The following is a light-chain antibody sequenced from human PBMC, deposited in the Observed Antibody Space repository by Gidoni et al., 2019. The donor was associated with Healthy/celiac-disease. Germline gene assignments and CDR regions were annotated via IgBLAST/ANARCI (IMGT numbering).Light chain of an antibody. V-gene: IGKV3-15*01. CDR3: QQYNNWRGT. J-gene: IGKJ2*02. CDR2: GAS. CDR1: QSVSSN. Sequence: EIVMTQSPATLSVSTGERATLSCRASQSVSSNLAWYQQKPGQAPRLLIYGASTRATGIPARFSGSGSGTEFTLTISSLQSEDFAVYYCQQYNNWRGTFGQXTKLEIK.